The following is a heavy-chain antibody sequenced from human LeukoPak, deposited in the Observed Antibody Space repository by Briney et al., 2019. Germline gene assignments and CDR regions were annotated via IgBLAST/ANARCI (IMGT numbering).Heavy chain of an antibody. V-gene: IGHV3-33*01. D-gene: IGHD3-16*01. J-gene: IGHJ6*02. CDR1: GFSFKVYG. CDR2: IWNDGSKT. CDR3: ARYGGVVPGSKMDV. Sequence: GGSLRPSCAASGFSFKVYGMHWVRQAPGKGLEWVGLIWNDGSKTYYVDSVKGRFTISRDNSKNTVDLQMNSPRGEDTAVYYCARYGGVVPGSKMDVWGQGTTVTVSS.